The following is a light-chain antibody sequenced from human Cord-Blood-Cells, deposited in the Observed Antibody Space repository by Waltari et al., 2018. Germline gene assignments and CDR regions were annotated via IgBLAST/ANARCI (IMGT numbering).Light chain of an antibody. CDR2: EGS. J-gene: IGLJ2*01. CDR3: CSYAGSSTLV. Sequence: QSALTQPASVSGSPGQSITIPCTGTSIDVGSYTLVSWYHQHPGKAPKLMIYEGSKRPSGVSNRFSGSKSGNTASLTISGLQAEDEADYYCCSYAGSSTLVFGGGTKLTVL. CDR1: SIDVGSYTL. V-gene: IGLV2-23*01.